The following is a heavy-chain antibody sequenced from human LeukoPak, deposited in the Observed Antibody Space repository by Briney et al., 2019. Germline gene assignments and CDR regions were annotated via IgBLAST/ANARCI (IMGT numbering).Heavy chain of an antibody. Sequence: GGTLRLSCAASGFTFSNYGMNWVRQAPGKGLEWVSGITGRGESTYYADSVKGRFTISRDNSKNTLFLEMNNLRADDTAIYYCARISGSGSNYYYYYMDVWGKGTTVTISS. D-gene: IGHD3-10*01. J-gene: IGHJ6*03. CDR3: ARISGSGSNYYYYYMDV. CDR1: GFTFSNYG. V-gene: IGHV3-23*01. CDR2: ITGRGEST.